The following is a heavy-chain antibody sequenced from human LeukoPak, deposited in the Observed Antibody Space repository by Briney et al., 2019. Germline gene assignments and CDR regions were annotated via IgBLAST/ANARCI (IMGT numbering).Heavy chain of an antibody. J-gene: IGHJ3*02. Sequence: HPGGSLRLSCAASGFTFSSYEMNWVCQAPGKGLEWVSYISSSCSTIYYADSVKGRFTISRDNAKNSLYLQMNSLRAEDTAVYYCARDRDPGYNDSSGYRRVNAFDIWGQGTMVTVSS. CDR3: ARDRDPGYNDSSGYRRVNAFDI. D-gene: IGHD3-22*01. CDR2: ISSSCSTI. V-gene: IGHV3-48*03. CDR1: GFTFSSYE.